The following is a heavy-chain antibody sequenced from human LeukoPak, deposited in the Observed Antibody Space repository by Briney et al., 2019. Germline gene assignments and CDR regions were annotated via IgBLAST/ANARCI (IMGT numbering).Heavy chain of an antibody. Sequence: GGSLRLSCSASGFNFGTYAMHWVRQAPGKGLEYVSAISNTGRDTYYAGSVKARFIISRDNSKNTLCLQMSSLRAEDTAVYYCMKRDSTGPWGQGVLVTVSS. V-gene: IGHV3-64D*06. CDR1: GFNFGTYA. D-gene: IGHD2-8*02. J-gene: IGHJ5*02. CDR2: ISNTGRDT. CDR3: MKRDSTGP.